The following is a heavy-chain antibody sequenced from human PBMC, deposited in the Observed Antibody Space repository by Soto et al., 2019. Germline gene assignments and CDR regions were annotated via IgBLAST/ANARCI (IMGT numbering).Heavy chain of an antibody. Sequence: GGSLRLSCAASGFTFSSYAMSWVRQAPGKGLEWVSAISGSGGSTYYADSVKGRFTISRDNSKNTLYLQMNSLRAEDTAVYYCALLRFLEWLLGPQKLDVWGKGTTVTVSS. CDR2: ISGSGGST. V-gene: IGHV3-23*01. CDR1: GFTFSSYA. J-gene: IGHJ6*04. D-gene: IGHD3-3*01. CDR3: ALLRFLEWLLGPQKLDV.